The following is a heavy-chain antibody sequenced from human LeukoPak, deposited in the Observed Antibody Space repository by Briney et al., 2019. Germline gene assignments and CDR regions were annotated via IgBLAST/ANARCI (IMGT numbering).Heavy chain of an antibody. CDR1: GFTFSSYA. V-gene: IGHV3-30-3*01. CDR2: ISYDGSNK. D-gene: IGHD3-10*01. Sequence: GRSLRLSCAASGFTFSSYAMHWVRQAPGKGLEWVAVISYDGSNKYYADSVKGRFTISRDNSKNTLYLQMNSLRAEDTAVYYCAKDLISYGFSNFDYWGQGTLVTVSS. J-gene: IGHJ4*02. CDR3: AKDLISYGFSNFDY.